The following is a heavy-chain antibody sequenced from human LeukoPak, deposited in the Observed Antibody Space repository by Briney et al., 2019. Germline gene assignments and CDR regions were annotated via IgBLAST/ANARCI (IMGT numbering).Heavy chain of an antibody. V-gene: IGHV1-8*01. J-gene: IGHJ6*02. CDR1: GYTFTSYD. Sequence: ASVRVSCKASGYTFTSYDINWVRQATGQGLEWMGWMNPNSGNTVYAQKFQGRVTMTRNTSISTAYMELSSLRSEDTAVYYCARRGAVDILTGYYYYSMDVWGQGTTVTVSS. D-gene: IGHD3-9*01. CDR3: ARRGAVDILTGYYYYSMDV. CDR2: MNPNSGNT.